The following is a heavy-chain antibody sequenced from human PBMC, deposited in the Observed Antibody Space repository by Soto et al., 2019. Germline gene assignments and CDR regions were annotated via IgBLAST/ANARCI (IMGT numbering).Heavy chain of an antibody. CDR2: IDPRDSYT. Sequence: PGESLKISCKGSGYIFTTYWIIWLRQTPGKGLEWMGSIDPRDSYTSYSPSFQGHVTISADKSISAAYLQWSSLKDSDTAIYYCSRGHPEWGGGDFWGQGSLVTVSS. D-gene: IGHD2-21*01. J-gene: IGHJ4*02. CDR3: SRGHPEWGGGDF. CDR1: GYIFTTYW. V-gene: IGHV5-10-1*01.